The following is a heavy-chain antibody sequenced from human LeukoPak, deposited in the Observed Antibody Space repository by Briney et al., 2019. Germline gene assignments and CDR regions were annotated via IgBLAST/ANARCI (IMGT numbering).Heavy chain of an antibody. CDR1: GASISGHY. V-gene: IGHV4-4*07. CDR2: IHTSGSP. D-gene: IGHD2-21*01. J-gene: IGHJ4*02. Sequence: PSEPLSLTCNVSGASISGHYWSWIRHPAGKSLEWIGRIHTSGSPIYNPSLSSRVTMSVDTSKGQFSLTMNSLTAADTAIYYCARQRLDGDILGFDWWGQGTLVTVSS. CDR3: ARQRLDGDILGFDW.